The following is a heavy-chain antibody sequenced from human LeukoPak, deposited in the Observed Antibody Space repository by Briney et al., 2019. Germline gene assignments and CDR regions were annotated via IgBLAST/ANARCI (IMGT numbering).Heavy chain of an antibody. CDR2: INWNSGTM. CDR1: GFSFADAT. Sequence: GGSLRLSCAASGFSFADATMHWVRQVPGKGLEWDSGINWNSGTMGYADSVKGRFTVSRDNAKNSLYLQMNSLKTEDTALYYCAKDPYMDVWGKGTTVTVSS. CDR3: AKDPYMDV. J-gene: IGHJ6*03. V-gene: IGHV3-9*01.